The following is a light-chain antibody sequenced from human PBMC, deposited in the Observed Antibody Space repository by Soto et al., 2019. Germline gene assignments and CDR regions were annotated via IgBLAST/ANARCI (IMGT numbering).Light chain of an antibody. CDR1: QSVSVF. CDR3: QQRYTWPPLS. CDR2: DAS. V-gene: IGKV3-11*01. Sequence: EIVLTQSPATLSLSPGERATLSCRASQSVSVFLAWYQQKPGQAPRLLIYDASNRATGIPARFSGSGSGTDFTLTISSLEHEDSAVYYCQQRYTWPPLSFGGGTKVEIK. J-gene: IGKJ4*01.